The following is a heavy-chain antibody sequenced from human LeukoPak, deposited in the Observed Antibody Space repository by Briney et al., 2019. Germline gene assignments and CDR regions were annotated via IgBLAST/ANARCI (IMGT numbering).Heavy chain of an antibody. D-gene: IGHD3-22*01. J-gene: IGHJ4*02. Sequence: ASVKVSCKASGYTFTGHYMHWVRQAPGQGLELMGWINPNSGGTNYAQKFQGRVTMTRDTSISTAYMELSRLRSDDTAVYYCATEGYYDSSGYYFGYWGQGTLVTVSS. CDR3: ATEGYYDSSGYYFGY. CDR2: INPNSGGT. CDR1: GYTFTGHY. V-gene: IGHV1-2*02.